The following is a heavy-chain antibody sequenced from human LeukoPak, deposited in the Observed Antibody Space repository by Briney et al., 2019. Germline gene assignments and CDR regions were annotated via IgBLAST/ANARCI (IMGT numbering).Heavy chain of an antibody. CDR2: ISGSGGST. J-gene: IGHJ5*02. CDR1: GFTVSSNY. D-gene: IGHD1-26*01. V-gene: IGHV3-23*01. Sequence: GRSLRLSCAASGFTVSSNYMSWVRQAPGKGLEWVSAISGSGGSTYYADSVKGRFIISRDNSKNTLYLQMNSLRAEDTAVYYCAKTVGAISPGWFDPWGQGTLVTVSS. CDR3: AKTVGAISPGWFDP.